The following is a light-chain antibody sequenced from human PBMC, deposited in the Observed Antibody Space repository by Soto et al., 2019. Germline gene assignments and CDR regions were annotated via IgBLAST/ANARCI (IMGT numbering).Light chain of an antibody. J-gene: IGKJ5*01. CDR1: QGISSY. CDR2: GAS. V-gene: IGKV1-9*01. Sequence: IQLTQSPSSLSASEGDRVTITCRASQGISSYLAWYQQKPGKAPKLLIYGASTLEGGVPFRFSGSGSGTDFTLIISSVQPEDFATYYRQQLNTYPITFGQGTRLEIK. CDR3: QQLNTYPIT.